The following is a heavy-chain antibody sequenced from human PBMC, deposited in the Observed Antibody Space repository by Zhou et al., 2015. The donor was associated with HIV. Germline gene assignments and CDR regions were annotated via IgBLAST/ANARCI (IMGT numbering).Heavy chain of an antibody. V-gene: IGHV1-69*01. D-gene: IGHD6-13*01. CDR3: AKVRHIAEAGTNRYWFDP. CDR1: GGTLKSYG. Sequence: QVQLVQSGAEVKKPGSSVKVSCKASGGTLKSYGISWVRQAPGQGLEWMGGTIPVVGIANSAQNFQGRVTITADESTSTVYMEMRSLRSEDTAVYYCAKVRHIAEAGTNRYWFDPGAREPWSPSPQ. J-gene: IGHJ5*02. CDR2: TIPVVGIA.